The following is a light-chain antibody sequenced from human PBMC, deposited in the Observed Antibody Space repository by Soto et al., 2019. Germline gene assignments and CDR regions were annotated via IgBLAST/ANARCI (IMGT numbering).Light chain of an antibody. CDR3: QVWDSSTDVV. Sequence: SYELTQPRSVSVALGQTARITCGGNNIGSKNVHWYQQKPGQAPVLVIYRDSNRPSGIPERFSGSKSGNTATLTISRAQAGDEADYYCQVWDSSTDVVFGGGTKLTVL. CDR1: NIGSKN. CDR2: RDS. V-gene: IGLV3-9*01. J-gene: IGLJ2*01.